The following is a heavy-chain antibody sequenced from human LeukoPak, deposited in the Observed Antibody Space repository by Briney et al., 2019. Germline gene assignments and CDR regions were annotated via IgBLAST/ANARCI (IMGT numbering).Heavy chain of an antibody. CDR3: ARVGMPPYWYFDL. V-gene: IGHV4-30-2*01. D-gene: IGHD2-2*01. CDR1: GVSISSGGYP. CDR2: IYQSGST. Sequence: PSGTLALTCAVSGVSISSGGYPWSWIRPPPGQGLEWIGYIYQSGSTYYNPSLKSRVTISVDRSKNQFPLKLSSVTAADTAVYYCARVGMPPYWYFDLWGRGTLVTVSS. J-gene: IGHJ2*01.